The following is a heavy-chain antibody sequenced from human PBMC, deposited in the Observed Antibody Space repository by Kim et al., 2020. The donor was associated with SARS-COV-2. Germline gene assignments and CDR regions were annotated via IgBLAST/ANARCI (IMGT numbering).Heavy chain of an antibody. V-gene: IGHV4-59*01. J-gene: IGHJ4*02. CDR3: ARDRGFGGSSGYYYDY. D-gene: IGHD3-22*01. CDR2: IYYSGST. Sequence: SETLSLTCTVSGGSISSYYRSWIRQPPGKGLEWIGYIYYSGSTNYNPSLKSRVTISVDTSKNQFSLKLSSVTAADTAVYYCARDRGFGGSSGYYYDYWGQGTLVTVSS. CDR1: GGSISSYY.